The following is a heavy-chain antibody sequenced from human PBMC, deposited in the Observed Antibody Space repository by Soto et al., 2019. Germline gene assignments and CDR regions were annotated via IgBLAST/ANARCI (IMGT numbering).Heavy chain of an antibody. D-gene: IGHD2-21*02. Sequence: GGSLRVSSSASGFIFSSSSMNWVRRAPGKGLEWVSAISGSGGSIYYADSVKGRFTISRDNSKTTLYLQMDSLRAEDTAVYYCAKGGGDSLRYGMDVWGQGTTVTVSS. J-gene: IGHJ6*02. CDR3: AKGGGDSLRYGMDV. CDR2: ISGSGGSI. V-gene: IGHV3-23*01. CDR1: GFIFSSSS.